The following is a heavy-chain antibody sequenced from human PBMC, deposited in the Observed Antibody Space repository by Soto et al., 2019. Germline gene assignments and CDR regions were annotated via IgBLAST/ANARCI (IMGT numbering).Heavy chain of an antibody. CDR3: ARRWGRSFDY. D-gene: IGHD2-15*01. Sequence: PSETLSLTCTVSGGSISSSTHYWGWVRQPPGKGLEWIGTIYYSGNPYYNPSLQSRVTISVDTSKNQFSLKLSSVTAADTAVYYCARRWGRSFDYWGQGTLVTVSS. CDR2: IYYSGNP. CDR1: GGSISSSTHY. V-gene: IGHV4-39*01. J-gene: IGHJ4*02.